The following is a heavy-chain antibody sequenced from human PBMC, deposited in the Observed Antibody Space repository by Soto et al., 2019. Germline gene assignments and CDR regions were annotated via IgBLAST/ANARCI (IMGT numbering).Heavy chain of an antibody. J-gene: IGHJ6*02. CDR2: MNPNSGNT. CDR3: ARGRNGMDV. CDR1: GYTFTSYF. V-gene: IGHV1-8*02. Sequence: ASVKVSCKASGYTFTSYFMHWVRKATGQGTEWMGWMNPNSGNTGYAQKFQGRVTMTSNTSISTAYMELSSLRSEDTAVYYCARGRNGMDVWGQGTTVTVSS.